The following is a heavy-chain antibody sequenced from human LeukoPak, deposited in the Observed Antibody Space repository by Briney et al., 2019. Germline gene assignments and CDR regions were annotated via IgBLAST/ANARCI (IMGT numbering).Heavy chain of an antibody. D-gene: IGHD6-6*01. CDR1: GFTFSDYY. CDR2: ISSSGSTI. V-gene: IGHV3-11*01. J-gene: IGHJ4*02. Sequence: GGSLRLSCAASGFTFSDYYMSWIRQPQGKGLGWVSYISSSGSTIYYADSVKGRFTISRDNAKNSLYLQMNSLRAEDTAVYYCARRTSSSRNFDYWGQGTLVTVSS. CDR3: ARRTSSSRNFDY.